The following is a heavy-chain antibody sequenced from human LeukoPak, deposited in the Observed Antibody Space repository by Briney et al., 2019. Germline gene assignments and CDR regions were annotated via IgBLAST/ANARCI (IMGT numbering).Heavy chain of an antibody. CDR1: GFTFSSFW. Sequence: PGGSLRLSCAASGFTFSSFWIYWVRHAPGKGLVWVSRIKSDGSVTLYADSVKGRFTISRDNAKNTLYLQMNSLRAEDSAVYYCARVRMGDDFNPFDYWGQGTLVTVSS. J-gene: IGHJ4*02. D-gene: IGHD3-16*01. CDR3: ARVRMGDDFNPFDY. V-gene: IGHV3-74*01. CDR2: IKSDGSVT.